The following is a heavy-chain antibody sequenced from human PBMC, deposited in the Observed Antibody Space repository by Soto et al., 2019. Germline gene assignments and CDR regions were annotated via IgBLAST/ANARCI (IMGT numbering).Heavy chain of an antibody. D-gene: IGHD5-18*01. Sequence: SETLSLTCTVSGGSSSNGDYYWSWIRRPPGKGLEWIGYIYYSGSTYYNPSLKSRVTISVDTSKNQFSLKLSSVTAADTAVYYCASNSYAYTFYDYWGQGTLVTVSS. CDR1: GGSSSNGDYY. CDR3: ASNSYAYTFYDY. J-gene: IGHJ4*02. V-gene: IGHV4-30-4*01. CDR2: IYYSGST.